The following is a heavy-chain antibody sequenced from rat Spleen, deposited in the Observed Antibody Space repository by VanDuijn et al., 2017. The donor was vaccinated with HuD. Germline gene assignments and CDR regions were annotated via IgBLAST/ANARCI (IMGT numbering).Heavy chain of an antibody. J-gene: IGHJ3*01. D-gene: IGHD1-11*01. Sequence: EVQLVESGGGLVQPGRSLKLSCVASGFTFNNYWMTWVRQSPEKGLEWVATIIYDGSSTYYRDSVKGRFTISRDNAKNTLYLQMNSLRSEDTATYYCTRGDYGGNWFAYWGQGTLVTVSS. CDR1: GFTFNNYW. V-gene: IGHV5-31*01. CDR3: TRGDYGGNWFAY. CDR2: IIYDGSST.